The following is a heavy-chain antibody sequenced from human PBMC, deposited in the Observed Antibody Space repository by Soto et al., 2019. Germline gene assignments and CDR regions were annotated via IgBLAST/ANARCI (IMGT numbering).Heavy chain of an antibody. Sequence: QVQLVESGGGVVQPGRSLRLSCAASGFTFSSYAMHWVRQAPGKGLEWVAVISYDGSDHYYADSVKGRFTISRDNSKNTLLLQMNSLRTEDTAVYYCAAVYTIDYWGQGTLVTDSS. CDR3: AAVYTIDY. V-gene: IGHV3-30-3*01. J-gene: IGHJ4*02. CDR1: GFTFSSYA. CDR2: ISYDGSDH. D-gene: IGHD3-16*01.